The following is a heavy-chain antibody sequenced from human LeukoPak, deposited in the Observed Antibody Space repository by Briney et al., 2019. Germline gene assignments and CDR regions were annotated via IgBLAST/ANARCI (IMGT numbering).Heavy chain of an antibody. CDR1: GGSISSYS. J-gene: IGHJ5*02. CDR3: ARRRREISTITEDNGLDP. Sequence: SETLSLTCTLSGGSISSYSWNWTRQPPGKGLEWIGRIYSSGSTIYNLSLKSRVTISVETSKNQFSLELSSVTPADTAVYYCARRRREISTITEDNGLDPWGHGTLVTVSS. D-gene: IGHD5-24*01. V-gene: IGHV4-59*08. CDR2: IYSSGST.